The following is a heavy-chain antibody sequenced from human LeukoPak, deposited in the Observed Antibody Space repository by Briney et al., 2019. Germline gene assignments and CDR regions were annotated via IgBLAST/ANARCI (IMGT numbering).Heavy chain of an antibody. Sequence: GGSLRLSCAASGFTFSSYAMSWVRQAPGKGLEWVSGISGSGGSTYYADSVKGRFTISRDNSKNTLYLQMNSLRVEDTAVYYCARDRSSSVYDSSGYYFSYLDYWGQGALVTVSS. D-gene: IGHD3-22*01. CDR2: ISGSGGST. J-gene: IGHJ4*02. CDR3: ARDRSSSVYDSSGYYFSYLDY. CDR1: GFTFSSYA. V-gene: IGHV3-23*01.